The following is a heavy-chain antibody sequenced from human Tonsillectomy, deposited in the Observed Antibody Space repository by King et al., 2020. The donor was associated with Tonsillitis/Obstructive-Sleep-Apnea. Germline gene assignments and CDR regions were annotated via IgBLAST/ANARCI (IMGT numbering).Heavy chain of an antibody. D-gene: IGHD6-19*01. CDR1: GGTFSSYA. Sequence: QLEQSGAEVKKPGSSVKVSCKASGGTFSSYAISWVRQAPGQGLEWMGGIIPIFGTANYAQKFQGRVTITADESTSTAYMELSSLRSEDTAVYYCASQVAVAGTNYYGMDVWGQGTTVTVSS. CDR3: ASQVAVAGTNYYGMDV. V-gene: IGHV1-69*01. J-gene: IGHJ6*02. CDR2: IIPIFGTA.